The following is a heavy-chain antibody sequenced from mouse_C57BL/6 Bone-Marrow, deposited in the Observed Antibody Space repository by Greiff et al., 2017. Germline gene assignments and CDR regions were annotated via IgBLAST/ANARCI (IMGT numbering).Heavy chain of an antibody. CDR1: GYTFTSYW. D-gene: IGHD1-1*01. V-gene: IGHV1-69*01. J-gene: IGHJ4*01. Sequence: QVQLQQPGAELVMPGASVKLSCKASGYTFTSYWMHWVKQRPGQGLEWIGVIDPSDSYTNYHQKFKGKSTLTVDKSSSTAYMQLSRLTSEDSAVYYCALSLITTVVAREVLYAMDYWGQGTSVTVAS. CDR2: IDPSDSYT. CDR3: ALSLITTVVAREVLYAMDY.